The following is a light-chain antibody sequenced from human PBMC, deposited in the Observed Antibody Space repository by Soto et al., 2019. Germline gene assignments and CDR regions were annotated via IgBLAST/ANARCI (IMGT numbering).Light chain of an antibody. V-gene: IGLV2-14*01. Sequence: QSALTQPASVSGSPGQSITISCTGTSSDIGSYSYVSWYQQRPGKAPRLIIYEVSKRYSGVSNRFSGSKSGNTASLTISGLHIEDEADYFCNAYSRSSPWVFGGVTKLTVL. CDR1: SSDIGSYSY. CDR3: NAYSRSSPWV. J-gene: IGLJ3*02. CDR2: EVS.